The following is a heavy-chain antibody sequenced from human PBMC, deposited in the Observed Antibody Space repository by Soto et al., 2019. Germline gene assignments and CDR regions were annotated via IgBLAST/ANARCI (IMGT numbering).Heavy chain of an antibody. Sequence: QLQLQESGPGLVKPSETLSLTCTVSGGSISSSTYYWGWIRQPPGKGLEWIGSIYSRGDTYYKPSLRSRVTISVDTSKNRFSLKLSSVTAADTAVYYCARHDLGDLYAWFDSWGQGTLVTVSS. J-gene: IGHJ5*01. V-gene: IGHV4-39*01. CDR2: IYSRGDT. CDR3: ARHDLGDLYAWFDS. D-gene: IGHD3-16*01. CDR1: GGSISSSTYY.